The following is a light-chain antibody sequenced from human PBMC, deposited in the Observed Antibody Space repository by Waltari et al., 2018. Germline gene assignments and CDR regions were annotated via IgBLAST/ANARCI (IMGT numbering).Light chain of an antibody. V-gene: IGKV1-39*01. J-gene: IGKJ4*01. CDR2: GAS. CDR1: QSITTS. Sequence: DIQMTQSPSSLSASVGDRVTITCRASQSITTSLNWYQQKPGKAPTVLIYGASNLQRGVPSRFSGSGSGTEFSLTISSLRPEDFATYFCQQSYRVPPFFGGGTKVEI. CDR3: QQSYRVPPF.